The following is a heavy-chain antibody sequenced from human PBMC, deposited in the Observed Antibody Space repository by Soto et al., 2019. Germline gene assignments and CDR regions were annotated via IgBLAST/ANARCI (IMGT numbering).Heavy chain of an antibody. CDR2: IYYSGST. Sequence: QLQLQESGPGLVKPSETLSLTCTVSGGSISSSSYYWGWIRQPPGKGLEWIGSIYYSGSTYYNPSLKSRVTVSVDTSNNQFSLKLSSVTAADTAVYYCARLVGVDGWDSSGWTVIGYYCDYWGQGTLVTVSS. V-gene: IGHV4-39*01. D-gene: IGHD6-19*01. CDR3: ARLVGVDGWDSSGWTVIGYYCDY. J-gene: IGHJ4*02. CDR1: GGSISSSSYY.